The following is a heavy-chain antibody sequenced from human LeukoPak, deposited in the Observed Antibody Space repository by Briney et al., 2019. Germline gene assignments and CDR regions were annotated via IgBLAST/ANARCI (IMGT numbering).Heavy chain of an antibody. D-gene: IGHD2-15*01. J-gene: IGHJ4*02. Sequence: SETLSLTCTVSGGSISSYYWSWIRQPPGKGLEWIGYIYYSGSTNYNPSLKSRVTISVDTSKNQFSLKMTSVTAADTAVYYCAREECSGGSCYEDYWGQGILVTVSS. CDR3: AREECSGGSCYEDY. CDR1: GGSISSYY. V-gene: IGHV4-59*01. CDR2: IYYSGST.